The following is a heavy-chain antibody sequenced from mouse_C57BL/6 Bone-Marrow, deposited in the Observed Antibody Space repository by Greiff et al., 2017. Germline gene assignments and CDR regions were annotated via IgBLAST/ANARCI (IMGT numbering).Heavy chain of an antibody. Sequence: EVKLVESGGDLVKPGGSLKLSCAASGFSFSSYGMSWVRQTPDNRLEWVATISSGCSYTYYPDRVKGRFTISGDNAKNTLYLQMSSLKSEDTAMYYCGRNQTAQASFAYWGQGTLVTVSA. CDR2: ISSGCSYT. J-gene: IGHJ3*01. V-gene: IGHV5-6*02. D-gene: IGHD3-2*02. CDR3: GRNQTAQASFAY. CDR1: GFSFSSYG.